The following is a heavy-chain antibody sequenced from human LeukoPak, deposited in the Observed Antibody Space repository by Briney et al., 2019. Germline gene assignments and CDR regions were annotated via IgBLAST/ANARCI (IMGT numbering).Heavy chain of an antibody. V-gene: IGHV4-31*03. CDR2: IYYSGST. CDR3: ARGGWKDYGLDY. CDR1: GGSISSGGYY. Sequence: SETLSLTCTVSGGSISSGGYYWSWIRQHPGKGLEWIGYIYYSGSTYYNPSLKSRVTISVDTSKNQFSLKLNSVTAADTAVYYCARGGWKDYGLDYWGQGTLVTVSS. D-gene: IGHD4-17*01. J-gene: IGHJ4*02.